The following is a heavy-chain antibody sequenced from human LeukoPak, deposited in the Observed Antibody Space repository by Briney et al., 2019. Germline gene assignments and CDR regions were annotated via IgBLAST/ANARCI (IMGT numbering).Heavy chain of an antibody. J-gene: IGHJ4*02. Sequence: PGGSLRLSCAASGFTFSSCSMNWVRQAPGKGLEWVSYISSSSSTIYYADSVKGRFTISRDNAKNSLYLQMNSLRAEDTAVYYCARGPWFGELLYWGQGTLVTVSS. CDR1: GFTFSSCS. CDR3: ARGPWFGELLY. D-gene: IGHD3-10*01. V-gene: IGHV3-48*01. CDR2: ISSSSSTI.